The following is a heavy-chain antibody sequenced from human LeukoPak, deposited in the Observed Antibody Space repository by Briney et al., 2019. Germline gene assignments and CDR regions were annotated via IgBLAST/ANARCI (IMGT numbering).Heavy chain of an antibody. CDR2: IRPDGTT. CDR1: GGSISAYF. D-gene: IGHD1-14*01. CDR3: ARRRKSTDN. Sequence: PSETLSLTCTVSGGSISAYFCIWLRQPPGQGLEWSGEIRPDGTTTYNPSLKTRVSISLDTSKTHSSLRLRSMAAADTAVYYCARRRKSTDNWGQGSLVTVSS. J-gene: IGHJ4*02. V-gene: IGHV4-34*01.